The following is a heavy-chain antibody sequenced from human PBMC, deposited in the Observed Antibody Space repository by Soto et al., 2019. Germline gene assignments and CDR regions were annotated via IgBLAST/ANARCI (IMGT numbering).Heavy chain of an antibody. V-gene: IGHV4-30-4*01. CDR2: IYYSGST. J-gene: IGHJ4*02. Sequence: QVQLQESGPGLVKPSQTLSLTCTVSGGSISSGDYYWSWIRQPPGKGLEWIGYIYYSGSTYYNPSLKSRVTRSVDASKNQFSRKLSSVTAADTAVYYCARDLERYSYGGYYFDYWGQGTLVTVSS. CDR1: GGSISSGDYY. D-gene: IGHD5-18*01. CDR3: ARDLERYSYGGYYFDY.